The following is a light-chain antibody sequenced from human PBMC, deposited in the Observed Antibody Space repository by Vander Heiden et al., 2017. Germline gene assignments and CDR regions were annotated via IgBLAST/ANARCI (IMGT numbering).Light chain of an antibody. Sequence: EIVLTQSRATLSVSPGGRATLSCRARLGISRYLAWYQQKVGQAPRLLIYSASTRATGIPARFSGTASGTEFTLTVSSLQSEDSAVYYCQQYKDWPYTFGQGTKLEIE. V-gene: IGKV3-15*01. CDR3: QQYKDWPYT. J-gene: IGKJ2*01. CDR2: SAS. CDR1: LGISRY.